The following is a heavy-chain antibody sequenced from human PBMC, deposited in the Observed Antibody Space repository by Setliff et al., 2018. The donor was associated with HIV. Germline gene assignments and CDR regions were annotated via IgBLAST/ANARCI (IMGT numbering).Heavy chain of an antibody. CDR2: ISSSSSDI. J-gene: IGHJ4*02. CDR3: ARDRLYGDYRGGS. CDR1: GFTFSSYS. Sequence: PGGSLRLSCAASGFTFSSYSMNWVRQAPGKGLEWVSYISSSSSDIYYADSVKGRFTISRDNAKNSLYLQMNSLRAEDTAVYYCARDRLYGDYRGGSWGQGTLVTVSS. D-gene: IGHD4-17*01. V-gene: IGHV3-48*01.